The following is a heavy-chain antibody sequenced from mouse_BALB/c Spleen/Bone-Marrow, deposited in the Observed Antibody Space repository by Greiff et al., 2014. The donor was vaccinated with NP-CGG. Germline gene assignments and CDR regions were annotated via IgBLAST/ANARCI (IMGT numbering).Heavy chain of an antibody. CDR3: ARGGNWDGFAY. Sequence: QVHVKQSGAELAKPGASVKTSCKASGYTFTSYWMHWVKQRPRQGLEWIGYINPSTGYTEYNQKFKDKATLTADKSSSTAYMQLSSLTSEDSAVYYCARGGNWDGFAYWGQGTLVTVSA. CDR2: INPSTGYT. J-gene: IGHJ3*01. CDR1: GYTFTSYW. V-gene: IGHV1-7*01. D-gene: IGHD4-1*01.